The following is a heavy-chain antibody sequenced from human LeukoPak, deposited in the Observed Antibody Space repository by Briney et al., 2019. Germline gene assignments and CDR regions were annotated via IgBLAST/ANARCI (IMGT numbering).Heavy chain of an antibody. CDR3: ARDPRTVRI. Sequence: GGSLRLSCAASGFTFSSYAMSWVRQAPGKGLEWLSYISGNGGVIQYADSVKGRFTISRDNAKNLLYLQMDSLRVEDTAIYYCARDPRTVRIWGQGTLVTVSS. D-gene: IGHD1-1*01. CDR2: ISGNGGVI. J-gene: IGHJ4*02. V-gene: IGHV3-48*04. CDR1: GFTFSSYA.